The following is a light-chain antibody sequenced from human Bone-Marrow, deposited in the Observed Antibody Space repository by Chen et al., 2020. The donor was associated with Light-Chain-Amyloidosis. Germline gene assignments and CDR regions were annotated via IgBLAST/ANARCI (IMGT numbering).Light chain of an antibody. CDR3: GLYLGSGVWV. V-gene: IGLV8-61*01. CDR1: SGSVSTDYY. CDR2: NTD. J-gene: IGLJ3*02. Sequence: QTVVTQEPSFSVSPGGTVTLTCGLSSGSVSTDYYPSWYQQTPGQAPRTRIYNTDTRPSGVPDRLSGSILGKKAALTISGAQADDESDYYCGLYLGSGVWVFGGGTKLTVL.